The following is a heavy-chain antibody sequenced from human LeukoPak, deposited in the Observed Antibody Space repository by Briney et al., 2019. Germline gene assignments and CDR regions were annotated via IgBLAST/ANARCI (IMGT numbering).Heavy chain of an antibody. D-gene: IGHD2-15*01. CDR1: GFTFSSYA. Sequence: GGSLRLSCAASGFTFSSYAMSWVRQAPGKGLEWVSAISGSGRSTFYADSVKGRFTISRDNSKCMLYLQMNSLRAEDTAVYYCAKDVGYCSGGTCYSGRNWFDPWGQGTLVTVSS. CDR3: AKDVGYCSGGTCYSGRNWFDP. V-gene: IGHV3-23*01. CDR2: ISGSGRST. J-gene: IGHJ5*02.